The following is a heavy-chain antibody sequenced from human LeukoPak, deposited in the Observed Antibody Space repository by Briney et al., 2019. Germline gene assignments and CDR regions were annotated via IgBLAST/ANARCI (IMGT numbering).Heavy chain of an antibody. Sequence: GGSLRPSCAASGFTFSGSAMHWVRQASGKGLEWVGRIRSKANSYATAYAASVKGRFTISRDDSKNTAYLQMNSLKTEDTAVYYCTSPRRDGYNYVYWGQGTLVTVSS. CDR3: TSPRRDGYNYVY. CDR2: IRSKANSYAT. CDR1: GFTFSGSA. D-gene: IGHD5-24*01. J-gene: IGHJ4*02. V-gene: IGHV3-73*01.